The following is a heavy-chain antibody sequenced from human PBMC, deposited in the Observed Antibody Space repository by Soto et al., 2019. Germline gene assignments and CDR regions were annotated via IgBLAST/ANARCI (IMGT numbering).Heavy chain of an antibody. CDR2: INPTSST. Sequence: ASVKVSCKASGYTFTSYYMHWVRQAPGQGLEWMGIINPTSSTSYAQKFQGRVTMTRDTSTSTVYMELSSLRSEDTAVYYCARPFGITMSWFDPWGQGTLVTVSS. V-gene: IGHV1-46*01. D-gene: IGHD3-22*01. CDR3: ARPFGITMSWFDP. CDR1: GYTFTSYY. J-gene: IGHJ5*02.